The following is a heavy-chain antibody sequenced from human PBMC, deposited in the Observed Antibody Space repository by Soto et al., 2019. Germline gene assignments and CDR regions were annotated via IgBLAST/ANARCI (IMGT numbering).Heavy chain of an antibody. Sequence: SETLSLTCTVSGGSMTSYYWSWIRQPPGKGLEWIGYIYYSGSASYNPSLKSRVTISVDTSKNQFSLKLSSVTAADTAVYYCARVPRSSGWCDYWGQGALVTVSS. J-gene: IGHJ4*02. CDR2: IYYSGSA. D-gene: IGHD6-19*01. CDR1: GGSMTSYY. V-gene: IGHV4-59*01. CDR3: ARVPRSSGWCDY.